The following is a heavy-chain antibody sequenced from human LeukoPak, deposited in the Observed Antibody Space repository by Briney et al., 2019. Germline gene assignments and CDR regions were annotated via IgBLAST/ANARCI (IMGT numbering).Heavy chain of an antibody. CDR3: ARAQNLWNVDFDY. D-gene: IGHD3-3*01. V-gene: IGHV1-2*02. J-gene: IGHJ4*02. CDR1: GYTFTGYY. CDR2: INPDSGGP. Sequence: GASVKVSCKASGYTFTGYYMHWVRQAPGQGLEWMGWINPDSGGPNSAQKFQGRVTMTRDTSISTVYMELSRLRSDDTAVYYCARAQNLWNVDFDYWGQGTLVTVSS.